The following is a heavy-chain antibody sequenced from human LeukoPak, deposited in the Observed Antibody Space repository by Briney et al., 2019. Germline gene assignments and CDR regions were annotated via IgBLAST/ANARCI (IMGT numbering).Heavy chain of an antibody. CDR2: IRYDGTLK. V-gene: IGHV3-30*02. J-gene: IGHJ2*01. CDR1: GFTFSTYD. CDR3: ARDAAMTYRGYFDI. Sequence: PGGSLRLSCAASGFTFSTYDMHWVRQAPGKGLEWVTFIRYDGTLKYYGDSVKGRFTISRDNSEKTVFLQMNSLRPEDTAVYYCARDAAMTYRGYFDIWGRGTLVTVSS. D-gene: IGHD6-25*01.